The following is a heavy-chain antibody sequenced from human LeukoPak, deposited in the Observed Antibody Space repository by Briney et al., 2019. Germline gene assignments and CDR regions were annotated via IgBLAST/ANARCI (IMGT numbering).Heavy chain of an antibody. CDR1: RGSFSGYY. CDR2: INHSGIT. CDR3: ARGAARGFDY. Sequence: KPSETLSLTCAVYRGSFSGYYWSWIRQPPGKGLEWIGEINHSGITNYNPSPKRRVSISEDTSKSQFSLKLNSVTAADTALYYCARGAARGFDYWGQGTLVTVSS. V-gene: IGHV4-34*01. D-gene: IGHD6-6*01. J-gene: IGHJ4*02.